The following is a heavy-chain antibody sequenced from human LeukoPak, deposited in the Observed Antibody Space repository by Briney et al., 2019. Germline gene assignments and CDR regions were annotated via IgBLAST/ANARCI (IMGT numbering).Heavy chain of an antibody. CDR2: MNPNSGNT. V-gene: IGHV1-8*03. CDR1: GYTFTSYD. CDR3: ARGGYSSSSPAFDY. J-gene: IGHJ4*02. Sequence: ASVKVSRKASGYTFTSYDINWVRQATGQGLEWMGWMNPNSGNTGYAQKFQGRVTITRNTSISTAYMELSSLRSEDTAVYYCARGGYSSSSPAFDYWGQGTLVTVSS. D-gene: IGHD6-6*01.